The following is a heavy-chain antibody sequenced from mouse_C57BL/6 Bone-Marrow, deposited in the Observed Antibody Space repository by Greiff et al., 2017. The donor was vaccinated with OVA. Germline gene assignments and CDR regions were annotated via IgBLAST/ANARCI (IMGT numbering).Heavy chain of an antibody. D-gene: IGHD1-1*01. CDR3: ARGRYYGEAY. J-gene: IGHJ3*01. CDR1: GYTFTDYY. CDR2: INPYNGGT. Sequence: EVMLVESGPVLVKPGASVKMSCKASGYTFTDYYMNWVKQSHGKSLEWIGVINPYNGGTSYNQKFKGKATLTVDKSSSTAYMELNSLTSEDSAVYYCARGRYYGEAYWGQGTLVTVSA. V-gene: IGHV1-19*01.